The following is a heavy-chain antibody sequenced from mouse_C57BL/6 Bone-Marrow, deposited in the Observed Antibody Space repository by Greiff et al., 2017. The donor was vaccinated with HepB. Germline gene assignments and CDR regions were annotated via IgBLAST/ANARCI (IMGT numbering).Heavy chain of an antibody. CDR1: GYTFPSYW. CDR3: ARAPYGNYLYYFDY. CDR2: IYPSDSET. D-gene: IGHD2-1*01. Sequence: QQSCKASGYTFPSYWMDWVKQRPGQGLEWIGNIYPSDSETHYNQKFKDKATLTVDKSSSTAYMQLSSLTSEDSAVYYCARAPYGNYLYYFDYWGQGTTLTVSS. J-gene: IGHJ2*01. V-gene: IGHV1-61*01.